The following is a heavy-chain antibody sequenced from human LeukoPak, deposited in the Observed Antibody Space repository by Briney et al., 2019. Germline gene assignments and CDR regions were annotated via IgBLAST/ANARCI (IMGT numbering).Heavy chain of an antibody. V-gene: IGHV4-39*07. D-gene: IGHD3-3*01. J-gene: IGHJ4*02. CDR3: ARSAFWSGYYTLDY. CDR2: IYYSGST. Sequence: SETLSLTCTVSGGSISSSSYYWGWIRQPPGKGLEWIGSIYYSGSTYYNPSLKSRVTISVDTSKNQFSLKLSSVTAADTAVYYCARSAFWSGYYTLDYWGQGTLGTVSS. CDR1: GGSISSSSYY.